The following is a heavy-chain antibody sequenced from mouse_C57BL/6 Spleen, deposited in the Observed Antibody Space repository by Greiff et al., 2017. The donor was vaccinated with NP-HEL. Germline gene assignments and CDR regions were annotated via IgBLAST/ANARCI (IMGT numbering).Heavy chain of an antibody. V-gene: IGHV5-17*01. CDR1: GFTFSDYG. CDR3: ARLYYDYDEGMDY. CDR2: ISSGSSTI. J-gene: IGHJ4*01. Sequence: EVKVVESGGGLVKPGGSLKLSCAASGFTFSDYGMHWVRQAPEKGLEWVAYISSGSSTIYYADTVKGRFTISRDNAKNTLFLQMTSLRSEDTAMYYCARLYYDYDEGMDYWGQGTSVTVSS. D-gene: IGHD2-4*01.